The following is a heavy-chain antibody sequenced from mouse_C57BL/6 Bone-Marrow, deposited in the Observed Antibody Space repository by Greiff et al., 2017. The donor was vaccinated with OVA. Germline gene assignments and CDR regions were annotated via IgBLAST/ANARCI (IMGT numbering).Heavy chain of an antibody. V-gene: IGHV1-61*01. J-gene: IGHJ2*01. CDR3: ARRGYGSSHYFDY. CDR1: GYTFTSYW. Sequence: VQLQQPGAELVMPGASVKLSCKASGYTFTSYWMDWVKQRPGQGLEWIGNIYPSDSETHYNQKFKDKATLTVDKSSSTAYMQLSSLTSEDSAVYYCARRGYGSSHYFDYWGQGTTLTVSS. D-gene: IGHD1-1*01. CDR2: IYPSDSET.